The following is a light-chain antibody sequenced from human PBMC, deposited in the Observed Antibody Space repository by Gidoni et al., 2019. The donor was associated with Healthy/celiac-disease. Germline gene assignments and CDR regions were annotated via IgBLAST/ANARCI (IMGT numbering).Light chain of an antibody. CDR2: LGS. J-gene: IGKJ4*01. Sequence: EIVMTPSPLSLPVTPGEPASISCRSSQSLLHSNGYNYLDWYRQKPGQSPQLLIYLGSNRASGVPDRFSGSGSGTDFTLKISRVEAEDVGVYYCMQALQTPTFGGGTKVEIK. CDR1: QSLLHSNGYNY. V-gene: IGKV2-28*01. CDR3: MQALQTPT.